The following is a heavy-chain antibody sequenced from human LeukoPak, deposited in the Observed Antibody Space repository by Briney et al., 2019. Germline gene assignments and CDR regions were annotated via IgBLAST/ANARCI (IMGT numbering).Heavy chain of an antibody. D-gene: IGHD6-19*01. V-gene: IGHV4-30-4*02. CDR2: IHYSGST. CDR1: GASISSGDYY. Sequence: PSETLSLTCTVSGASISSGDYYWSWIRQPPGKGLEYLGYIHYSGSTYYNPSLKSRVTISVDSSKNQFSLKLSSVTAADTAVYYCARAPPNSSGLLLWGQGTLVTVSS. J-gene: IGHJ4*02. CDR3: ARAPPNSSGLLL.